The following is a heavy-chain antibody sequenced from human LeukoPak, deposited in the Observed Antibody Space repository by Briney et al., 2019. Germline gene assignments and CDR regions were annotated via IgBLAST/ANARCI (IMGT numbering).Heavy chain of an antibody. CDR3: ARRGGYSSSDYYYYYYMDV. J-gene: IGHJ6*03. Sequence: PSETLCVTCTVPVGSISSYYWSCVRQRPGKGLGWGGYIYYGGGTNYNPSLKSRVTISVDTSKTQFSLKLSSVTAADTAVYYCARRGGYSSSDYYYYYYMDVWGKGTTVTVSS. CDR2: IYYGGGT. V-gene: IGHV4-59*01. CDR1: VGSISSYY. D-gene: IGHD6-13*01.